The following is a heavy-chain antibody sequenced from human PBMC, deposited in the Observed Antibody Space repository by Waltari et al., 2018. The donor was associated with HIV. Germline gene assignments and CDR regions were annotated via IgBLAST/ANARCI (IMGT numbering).Heavy chain of an antibody. CDR2: ISAYNGNT. J-gene: IGHJ5*02. CDR3: ARVGCSSASCYSGWFDP. V-gene: IGHV1-18*01. D-gene: IGHD2-2*01. CDR1: GYTFTSYG. Sequence: QAQLAQSGAEVKKPGASVQVSCKDSGYTFTSYGISWVRQAPGQGLEWLGWISAYNGNTNYAQKLQGRVTMTTDTSTSTAYMELMSLRSDDTAVYYCARVGCSSASCYSGWFDPWGQGTLVTVSS.